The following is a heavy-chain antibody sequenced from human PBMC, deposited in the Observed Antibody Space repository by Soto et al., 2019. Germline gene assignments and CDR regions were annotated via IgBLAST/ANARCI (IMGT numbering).Heavy chain of an antibody. CDR1: GFTFSDYW. CDR3: ARPLINYGDFVGLFDY. V-gene: IGHV3-74*01. CDR2: LSPDGRST. D-gene: IGHD4-17*01. Sequence: EVQLVESGGGLVQPGGSLRLSCAASGFTFSDYWMHWLRQAPGKGLVWVSRLSPDGRSTSSADSVKGRCTISRDNAKNTLDQQMNSLRAEDTAVYYCARPLINYGDFVGLFDYWGQGALVTVSS. J-gene: IGHJ4*02.